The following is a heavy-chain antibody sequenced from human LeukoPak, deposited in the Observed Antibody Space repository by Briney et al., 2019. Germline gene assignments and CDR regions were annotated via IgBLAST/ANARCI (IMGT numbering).Heavy chain of an antibody. CDR3: ARGPDIVVVVAAYFDY. V-gene: IGHV4-34*01. J-gene: IGHJ4*02. D-gene: IGHD2-15*01. CDR2: INHCGST. Sequence: PSETLSLTCAVYGGSFSGYYWSWIREPPGKGLECNGEINHCGSTNYNPSLKSRVTISVDTSKTLFSLKMSSATAADTAVYYCARGPDIVVVVAAYFDYWGQGTLVTVSS. CDR1: GGSFSGYY.